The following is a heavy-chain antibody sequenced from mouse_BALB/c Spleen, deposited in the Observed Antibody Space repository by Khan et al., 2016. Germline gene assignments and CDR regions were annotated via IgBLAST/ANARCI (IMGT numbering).Heavy chain of an antibody. J-gene: IGHJ4*01. V-gene: IGHV1-77*01. CDR3: ARSYYGYFAMDY. CDR2: IFLGSGST. Sequence: QVQLKESGTELPRPGASVKLSCKASGYTFTDYYLHWVMQRTGQGLEWIGEIFLGSGSTYYNEKFKGKASLTADTSSSTAYMQLSSLTSEDSAVYFCARSYYGYFAMDYWGHGASVTVSS. D-gene: IGHD1-2*01. CDR1: GYTFTDYY.